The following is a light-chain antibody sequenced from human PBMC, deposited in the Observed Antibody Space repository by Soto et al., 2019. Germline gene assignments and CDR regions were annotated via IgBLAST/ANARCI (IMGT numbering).Light chain of an antibody. CDR1: QSVSSNY. CDR3: QQYGSSPT. J-gene: IGKJ2*01. V-gene: IGKV3-20*01. CDR2: GAS. Sequence: EIVLTQSPGTLSLSPGERATLSCRASQSVSSNYLAWYQQKPGQTPRLLIYGASSGATGIPDRFSGSGSGTDFTLTISRLEPEDFAVYYCQQYGSSPTFGQGTKVEIK.